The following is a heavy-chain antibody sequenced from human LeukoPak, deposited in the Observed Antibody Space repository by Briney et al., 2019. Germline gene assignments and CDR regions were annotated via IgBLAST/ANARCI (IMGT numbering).Heavy chain of an antibody. J-gene: IGHJ4*02. CDR2: IYSSGTT. Sequence: GGSLRLSCVVSGFTVSRDYMSWVRQAPGKGLEWVAVIYSSGTTYYADSVKGRFSVSRDNSKNTASLQMNSLRVDDTAVYFCARFMGASGFDYWGQGTLVTVSS. CDR3: ARFMGASGFDY. V-gene: IGHV3-66*01. D-gene: IGHD1-26*01. CDR1: GFTVSRDY.